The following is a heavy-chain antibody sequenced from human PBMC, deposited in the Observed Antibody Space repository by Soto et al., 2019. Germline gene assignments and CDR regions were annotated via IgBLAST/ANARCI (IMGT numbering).Heavy chain of an antibody. CDR3: ARVPKTGYYFPYYYGMDV. D-gene: IGHD3-9*01. J-gene: IGHJ6*02. Sequence: SETLSLTCTVSGDSISSGGPYWGWIRQHPGKGLEWIGYIYHTGSTYYKSSLKSRVNISVDTSKNQFSLKLSSVTAADTAVYYCARVPKTGYYFPYYYGMDVWGQGTTVTVSS. V-gene: IGHV4-31*03. CDR2: IYHTGST. CDR1: GDSISSGGPY.